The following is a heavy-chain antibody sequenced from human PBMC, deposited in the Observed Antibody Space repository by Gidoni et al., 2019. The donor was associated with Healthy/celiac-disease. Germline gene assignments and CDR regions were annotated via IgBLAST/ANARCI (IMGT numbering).Heavy chain of an antibody. D-gene: IGHD3-10*01. V-gene: IGHV4-31*03. CDR1: GGSISSGGYY. Sequence: QVQLQESGPGLVTPSQTLSLTCTCSGGSISSGGYYWSWIRPPPGKGLEWIGYIYSSGSTYYNPSLKSRVTISVDTSKNQFSLKLSSVTAADTAVYYCARDTVRGGREGFDYWGQGTLVTVSS. J-gene: IGHJ4*02. CDR3: ARDTVRGGREGFDY. CDR2: IYSSGST.